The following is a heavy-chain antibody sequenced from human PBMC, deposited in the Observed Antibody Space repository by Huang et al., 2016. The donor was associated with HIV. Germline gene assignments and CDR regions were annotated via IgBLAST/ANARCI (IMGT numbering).Heavy chain of an antibody. D-gene: IGHD5-18*01. CDR1: GGTFSSYA. CDR3: ARTAYSYGFRQGYNWFDP. V-gene: IGHV1-69*13. Sequence: QVLLVQSGAEVRKPGSSVKVSCTAFGGTFSSYAISWVRQAPGQGLEWMGGILPSFGTANYTQKFQGRGTITVDESTNTGYMELTRLTSEDTAVYYCARTAYSYGFRQGYNWFDPWGQGTPVTVSS. J-gene: IGHJ5*02. CDR2: ILPSFGTA.